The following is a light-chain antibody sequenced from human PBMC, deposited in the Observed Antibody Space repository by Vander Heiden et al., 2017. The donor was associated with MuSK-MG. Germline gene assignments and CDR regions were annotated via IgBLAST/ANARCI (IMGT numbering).Light chain of an antibody. V-gene: IGKV1-5*03. CDR1: ENINKW. Sequence: DTQMTQSPSTLSASVGDRVTITCRASENINKWLAWYQQKPGKAPNLLIYGASRLDTGGPIRVRGRGSGTEFNLTISSLQPDDFATYYCQQYNANFGGGTKVENK. CDR3: QQYNAN. J-gene: IGKJ4*01. CDR2: GAS.